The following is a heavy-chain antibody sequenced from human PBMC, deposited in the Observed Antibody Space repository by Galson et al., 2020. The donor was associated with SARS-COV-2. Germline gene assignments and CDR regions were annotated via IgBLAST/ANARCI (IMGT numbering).Heavy chain of an antibody. Sequence: SETLSLTCNVSGDSITSGDYYWSWVRQHTGKGLEWIGYIYYRGSTYYNPSLKSRVSISVDTSKNQFSLKLTSVTAADTAIYYCAVGPAELTLFRWFDPWGQGTLVTVSS. D-gene: IGHD3-9*01. J-gene: IGHJ5*02. V-gene: IGHV4-31*03. CDR2: IYYRGST. CDR3: AVGPAELTLFRWFDP. CDR1: GDSITSGDYY.